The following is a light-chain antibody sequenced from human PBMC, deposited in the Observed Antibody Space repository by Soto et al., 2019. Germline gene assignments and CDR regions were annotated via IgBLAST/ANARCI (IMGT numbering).Light chain of an antibody. J-gene: IGKJ1*01. CDR3: QQRSGWPWT. CDR1: QSVSSY. CDR2: EAS. V-gene: IGKV3-11*01. Sequence: EIVLTQSPATLSLSPGERATLSCRASQSVSSYLAWYQQKPGQAPRLLMYEASTRATGIPARFSGGGSGTDFTLTISSLEPEDFAVYYCQQRSGWPWTFGQGTKVEIK.